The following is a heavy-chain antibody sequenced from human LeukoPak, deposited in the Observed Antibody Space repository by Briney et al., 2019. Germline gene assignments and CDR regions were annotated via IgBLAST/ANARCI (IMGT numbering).Heavy chain of an antibody. CDR1: GFTFSSYW. D-gene: IGHD3-10*01. CDR2: INSDGSST. Sequence: PGGSLRLSYAASGFTFSSYWMHWVRQAPGKGLVWVSRINSDGSSTSYADSVKGRFTISRDNAKNTLYLQMNSLRAEDTAVYYCARRERITMVQGVRNHYYYYYMDVWGKGTTVTVSS. J-gene: IGHJ6*03. V-gene: IGHV3-74*01. CDR3: ARRERITMVQGVRNHYYYYYMDV.